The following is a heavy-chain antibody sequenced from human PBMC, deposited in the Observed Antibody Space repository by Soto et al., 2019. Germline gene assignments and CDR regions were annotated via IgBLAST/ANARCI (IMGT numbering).Heavy chain of an antibody. D-gene: IGHD1-20*01. J-gene: IGHJ4*02. V-gene: IGHV1-46*01. Sequence: ASVKVSCKASGYTFTSYGISWVRQAPGQGLEWMGIINPSGGSTSYAQKFQGRVTMTRDTSTSTVYMELSSLRSEDTAVYYCAREGNWNGTRRFDYWGQGTLVTVSS. CDR3: AREGNWNGTRRFDY. CDR2: INPSGGST. CDR1: GYTFTSYG.